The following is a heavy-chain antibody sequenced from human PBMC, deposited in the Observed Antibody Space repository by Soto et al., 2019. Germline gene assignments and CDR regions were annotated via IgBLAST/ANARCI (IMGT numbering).Heavy chain of an antibody. CDR2: IVVGSGNT. V-gene: IGHV1-58*02. D-gene: IGHD2-15*01. CDR1: GFTFTSSA. J-gene: IGHJ6*02. Sequence: ASVKVSCKASGFTFTSSAMQWVRQARGQRLEWIGWIVVGSGNTNYAQKFQERVTITRDMSTSTAYMELSSLRSEDTAVYYCAARGYCSGGCCFRVLYGMDVWGQGTTVTVSS. CDR3: AARGYCSGGCCFRVLYGMDV.